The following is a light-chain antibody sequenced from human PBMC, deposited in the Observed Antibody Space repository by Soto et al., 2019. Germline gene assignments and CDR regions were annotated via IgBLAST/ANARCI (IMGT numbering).Light chain of an antibody. CDR1: QGVGSD. Sequence: EIVMTQSPVTLSASPGERVTLSCRASQGVGSDVAWYQQKPGQTPGLLIYGASIREVGVPARFSGSGSGTEFTLTISSLQSKDFAVYYCQQYCNWPPFTFGPGTIVDIK. V-gene: IGKV3-15*01. CDR3: QQYCNWPPFT. J-gene: IGKJ3*01. CDR2: GAS.